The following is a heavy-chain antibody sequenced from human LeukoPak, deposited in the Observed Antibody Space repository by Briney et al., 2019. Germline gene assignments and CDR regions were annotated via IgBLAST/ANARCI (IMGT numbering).Heavy chain of an antibody. V-gene: IGHV1-69*13. Sequence: GASVKVSCKASGGTFGSYAISWVRQAPGQGPEWMGGIIPIFGTANYAQKFQGRVTITADESTSTAYMELSSLRSEDTAVYYCARDRRFLEKTKKNDAFDIWGQGTMVTVSS. CDR2: IIPIFGTA. CDR1: GGTFGSYA. J-gene: IGHJ3*02. D-gene: IGHD3-3*01. CDR3: ARDRRFLEKTKKNDAFDI.